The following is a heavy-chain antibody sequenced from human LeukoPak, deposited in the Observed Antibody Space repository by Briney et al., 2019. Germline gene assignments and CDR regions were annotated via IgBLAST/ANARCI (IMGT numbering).Heavy chain of an antibody. CDR3: ARGRGTVTTGYYFDY. CDR1: GFTFSSYS. V-gene: IGHV3-48*04. Sequence: GGSLRLSCAASGFTFSSYSINWVRQAPGKGLEWVSYISSSSSTIYYADSLKGRFTISRDNAKNSLYLQMNSLRAEDTAVYYCARGRGTVTTGYYFDYWGQGTLVTVSS. CDR2: ISSSSSTI. D-gene: IGHD4-17*01. J-gene: IGHJ4*02.